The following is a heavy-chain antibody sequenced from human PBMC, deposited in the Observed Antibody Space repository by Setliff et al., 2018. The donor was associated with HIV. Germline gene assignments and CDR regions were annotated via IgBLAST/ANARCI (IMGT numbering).Heavy chain of an antibody. CDR3: ARFPTVVTAPGF. CDR1: GDSISSSSYS. V-gene: IGHV4-39*01. D-gene: IGHD2-21*02. Sequence: PSETLSLTCSVSGDSISSSSYSWAWIRQPPGKGLEWVGTIFYSENTYYNPSLKSRITMSIDTSRNQFSLKLTSVTAADTAVYFCARFPTVVTAPGFWGRGTLVTVSS. CDR2: IFYSENT. J-gene: IGHJ4*02.